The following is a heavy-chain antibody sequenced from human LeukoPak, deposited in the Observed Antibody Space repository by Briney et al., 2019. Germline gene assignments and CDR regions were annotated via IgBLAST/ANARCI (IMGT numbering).Heavy chain of an antibody. J-gene: IGHJ4*02. D-gene: IGHD4-17*01. CDR3: ARTPATVTTQFDY. V-gene: IGHV4-34*01. CDR1: GGSFSGYD. CDR2: IKHSGST. Sequence: SETLSLTCAVYGGSFSGYDWTWIRQPPGKGLEWIGEIKHSGSTNYNPSLKSRVTISVDTSKNQFSLKLSSVTAADTAVYYCARTPATVTTQFDYWGQGTLVTVSS.